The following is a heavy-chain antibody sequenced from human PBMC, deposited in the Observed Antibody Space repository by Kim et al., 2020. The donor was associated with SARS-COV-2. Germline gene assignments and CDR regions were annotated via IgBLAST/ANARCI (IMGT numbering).Heavy chain of an antibody. V-gene: IGHV5-51*01. J-gene: IGHJ4*02. CDR1: GYTFTDSW. D-gene: IGHD5-18*01. Sequence: GESLKISCQSYGYTFTDSWIGWVRQRPGKGLEWMGVIYPDDSDTRYGPSMQGQVTITADRSASTAYLQWSSLKASDTAIYYCARHTSRGYSYGYPDYWGPGTQVTVSS. CDR3: ARHTSRGYSYGYPDY. CDR2: IYPDDSDT.